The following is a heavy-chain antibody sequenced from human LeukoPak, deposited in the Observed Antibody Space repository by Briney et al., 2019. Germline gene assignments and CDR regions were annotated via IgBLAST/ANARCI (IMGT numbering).Heavy chain of an antibody. Sequence: GESLKISGKGSGSSFTSYWIGWVRQMPGKGLEWMGIIYPGDSDTRDGPSFQRQVPISAHKSISTAYLQWSSLKASYTAMYSCARHSRQQAFYYYMDVWGKGTTVTVSS. V-gene: IGHV5-51*01. D-gene: IGHD6-13*01. CDR3: ARHSRQQAFYYYMDV. J-gene: IGHJ6*03. CDR1: GSSFTSYW. CDR2: IYPGDSDT.